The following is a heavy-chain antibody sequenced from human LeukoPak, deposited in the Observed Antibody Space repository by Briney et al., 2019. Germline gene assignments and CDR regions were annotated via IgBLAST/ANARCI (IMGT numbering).Heavy chain of an antibody. CDR2: ISYDGSNK. V-gene: IGHV3-30-3*01. D-gene: IGHD3-22*01. Sequence: PGGSLRLSCAASGFTFSSYAMHWVRQAPGKGLEWVAVISYDGSNKYYADSVKGRFTISRDNSKNTLYLQMNSLRAEDTAVYYCASGVPTYYYDSSGYIGHPFDYWGQGTLVTVSS. CDR1: GFTFSSYA. J-gene: IGHJ4*02. CDR3: ASGVPTYYYDSSGYIGHPFDY.